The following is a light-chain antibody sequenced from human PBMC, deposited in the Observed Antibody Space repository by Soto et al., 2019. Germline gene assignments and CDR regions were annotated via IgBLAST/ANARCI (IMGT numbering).Light chain of an antibody. J-gene: IGKJ5*01. CDR3: QQYNNWPPIT. Sequence: ENVLTQSPATLSLSPGERATLSCRASQKVSNYVAWYQQKPGQAPRLLIYDVSNRASGIPARFSGSGSETDFTLTISSLQSEDFAVYYCQQYNNWPPITFGQGTRLEIK. V-gene: IGKV3-11*01. CDR1: QKVSNY. CDR2: DVS.